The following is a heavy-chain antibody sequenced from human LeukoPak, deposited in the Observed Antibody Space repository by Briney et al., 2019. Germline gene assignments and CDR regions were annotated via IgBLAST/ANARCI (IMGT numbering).Heavy chain of an antibody. CDR1: GGSFSGYY. V-gene: IGHV4-34*01. Sequence: PSETLSLTCAVYGGSFSGYYWSGIRHPPRKGLEGIGEINHSGSTNYNPSLKSRVTISVDTSKNQFSLKLSSVTAADTGVYYCARSTALDCSSTSCYTADYWGQGTLVTVSS. D-gene: IGHD2-2*02. CDR2: INHSGST. CDR3: ARSTALDCSSTSCYTADY. J-gene: IGHJ4*02.